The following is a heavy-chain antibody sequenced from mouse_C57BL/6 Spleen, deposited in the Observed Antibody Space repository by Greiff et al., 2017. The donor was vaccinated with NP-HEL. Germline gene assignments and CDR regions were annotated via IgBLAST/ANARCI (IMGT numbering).Heavy chain of an antibody. CDR1: GYSITSGYY. D-gene: IGHD1-1*01. CDR2: ISYDGSN. CDR3: ASGIPYYGSSYAY. Sequence: ESGPGLVKPSQSLSLTCSVTGYSITSGYYWNWIRQFPGNKLEWMGYISYDGSNNYNPSLKNRISITRDTSKNQFFLTLKSVTTEDTATYYCASGIPYYGSSYAYWGQGTTLTVSS. J-gene: IGHJ2*01. V-gene: IGHV3-6*01.